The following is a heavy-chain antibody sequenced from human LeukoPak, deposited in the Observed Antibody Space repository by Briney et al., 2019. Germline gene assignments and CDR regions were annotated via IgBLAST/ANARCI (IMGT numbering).Heavy chain of an antibody. Sequence: PGGSLRLSCAASGFTFSNFWMTWVRQAPGKGLEWVANIERCGSAKTYVDSVKGRFTISRDNAKNSLFLQMTSLTDDDTAVYYCAKAPAGADSFWGQGTLVAVSS. CDR1: GFTFSNFW. D-gene: IGHD1-14*01. CDR3: AKAPAGADSF. CDR2: IERCGSAK. J-gene: IGHJ4*02. V-gene: IGHV3-7*01.